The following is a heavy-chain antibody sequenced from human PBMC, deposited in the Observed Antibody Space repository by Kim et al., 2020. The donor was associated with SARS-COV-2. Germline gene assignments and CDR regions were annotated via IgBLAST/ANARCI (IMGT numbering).Heavy chain of an antibody. CDR2: IYPIGGST. CDR3: ARDGNNWVTDY. V-gene: IGHV1-46*01. Sequence: ASVKVSCKASGYILISYNMHWVRQAPGQGLEWIGIIYPIGGSTVYAQKFQGRVTMTRDTSTSTVYMELNSLISEDTAVYYCARDGNNWVTDYWGQGTLVTVSS. D-gene: IGHD1-1*01. CDR1: GYILISYN. J-gene: IGHJ4*02.